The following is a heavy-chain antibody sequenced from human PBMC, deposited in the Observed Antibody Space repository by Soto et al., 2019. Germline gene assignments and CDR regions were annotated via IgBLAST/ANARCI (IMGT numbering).Heavy chain of an antibody. V-gene: IGHV3-33*01. J-gene: IGHJ6*02. CDR2: IWYDGSNK. Sequence: GGSLRLSCAASGFTFSSYGMHWVRQAPGKGLEWVAVIWYDGSNKYYADSVKGRFTISRDNSKNTLYLQMNSLRAEDTAVYYCARDGSSSWYEGYYYGMDVWGQGTTVTV. CDR3: ARDGSSSWYEGYYYGMDV. D-gene: IGHD6-13*01. CDR1: GFTFSSYG.